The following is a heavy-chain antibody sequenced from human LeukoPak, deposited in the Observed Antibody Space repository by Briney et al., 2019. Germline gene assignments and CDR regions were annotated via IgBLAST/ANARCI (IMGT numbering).Heavy chain of an antibody. CDR1: GYTFTSYG. J-gene: IGHJ3*02. Sequence: VASVKVSCKASGYTFTSYGISWVRQAPGQGLEWMGWISAYNGNTNYAQKLQGRVTMTTDTSTSTAYMELRSLRSDDTAVYHCARDRITMIVVVTAIDAFDIWGQGTMVTVSS. V-gene: IGHV1-18*01. CDR3: ARDRITMIVVVTAIDAFDI. D-gene: IGHD3-22*01. CDR2: ISAYNGNT.